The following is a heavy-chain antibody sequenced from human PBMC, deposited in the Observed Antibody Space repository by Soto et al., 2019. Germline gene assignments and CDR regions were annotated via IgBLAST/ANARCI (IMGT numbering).Heavy chain of an antibody. J-gene: IGHJ5*02. CDR2: IYYSGST. D-gene: IGHD6-19*01. CDR1: GGSISIYY. V-gene: IGHV4-59*01. Sequence: PSETLSLTCTVSGGSISIYYWSLIRQPPGKGLEWIGYIYYSGSTNYNPSLKSRVTISVDTSKNQFSLKLSSVTAADTAVYYCARGLGSGWVWWFDPWGQGTLVTVSS. CDR3: ARGLGSGWVWWFDP.